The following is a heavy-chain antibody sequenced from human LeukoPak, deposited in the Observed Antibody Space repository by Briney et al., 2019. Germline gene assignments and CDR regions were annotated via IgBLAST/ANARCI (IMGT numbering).Heavy chain of an antibody. CDR1: GASVSSGGYY. Sequence: SETLSLTCSVSGASVSSGGYYWSWIRQPAGKEMEWIGRINPSGDTNYNPSLKSQVTMSIQTSKNQLFLNLISVTAADTALYYCARGFSTGWYFDPWGRGTQVTVSS. J-gene: IGHJ2*01. V-gene: IGHV4-61*02. CDR2: INPSGDT. D-gene: IGHD6-19*01. CDR3: ARGFSTGWYFDP.